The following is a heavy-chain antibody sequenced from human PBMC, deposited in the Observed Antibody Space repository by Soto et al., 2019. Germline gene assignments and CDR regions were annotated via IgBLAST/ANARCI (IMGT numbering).Heavy chain of an antibody. J-gene: IGHJ4*02. D-gene: IGHD2-21*02. Sequence: PGGSLRLSCVGSGFSFSDHSMDWVRRAPGKGLRWVSYISSSGDNIHYADSVKGRFTVSRDNAKNTLFLRMNSLRDDDTAMYYCARLPKGSLVTAWGQGTLVTVYS. V-gene: IGHV3-48*02. CDR3: ARLPKGSLVTA. CDR2: ISSSGDNI. CDR1: GFSFSDHS.